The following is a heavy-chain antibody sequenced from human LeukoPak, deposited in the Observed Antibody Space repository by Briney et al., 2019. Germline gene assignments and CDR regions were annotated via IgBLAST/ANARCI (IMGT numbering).Heavy chain of an antibody. CDR2: ITSSGSYI. Sequence: GGSLRLSCAASGFTFSNAWMSWVRQAPGKGLEWVSSITSSGSYIYYADSVKGRFTISRDNSKNTLYLQMNSLRAEDTAVYYCAKDSGSSGYPRGFDYWGQGILVTVSS. J-gene: IGHJ4*02. CDR3: AKDSGSSGYPRGFDY. CDR1: GFTFSNAW. V-gene: IGHV3-21*01. D-gene: IGHD3-22*01.